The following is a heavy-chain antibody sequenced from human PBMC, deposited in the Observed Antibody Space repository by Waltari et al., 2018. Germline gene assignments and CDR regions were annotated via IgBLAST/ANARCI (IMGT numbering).Heavy chain of an antibody. V-gene: IGHV3-7*04. CDR1: GFSFSNYW. CDR3: ARDWEGERPNFDY. D-gene: IGHD1-26*01. J-gene: IGHJ4*02. Sequence: EVQLVASGGGLVEPGGSLRLSCVASGFSFSNYWMSWVRQAPGKGLELVADKKEDGSKEYYLGSVKGRFTISRDNAKNSVYLQMNSLRPEDTAVYYCARDWEGERPNFDYWGQGTLVTVSS. CDR2: KKEDGSKE.